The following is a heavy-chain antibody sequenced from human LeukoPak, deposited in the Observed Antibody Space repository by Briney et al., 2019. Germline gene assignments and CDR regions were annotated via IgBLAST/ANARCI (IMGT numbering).Heavy chain of an antibody. J-gene: IGHJ4*02. CDR1: GFIFNNYA. Sequence: GRSLRLSCAGSGFIFNNYAMHWVRQPPGKGLEWVSGISWNSGTIDYADSVRGRFTISRDNAKNSLYLQMNSLRAEDTAVYYCARAERGYFDYWGQGTLVTVSS. CDR3: ARAERGYFDY. D-gene: IGHD1-1*01. V-gene: IGHV3-9*01. CDR2: ISWNSGTI.